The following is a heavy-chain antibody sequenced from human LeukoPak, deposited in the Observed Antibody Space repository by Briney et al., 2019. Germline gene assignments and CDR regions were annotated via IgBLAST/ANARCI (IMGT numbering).Heavy chain of an antibody. CDR2: ISAYNGNT. Sequence: ASVKVSCKASGYTFTSYGINWVRQAPGQGLEWMGWISAYNGNTNYAQKLQGRVTMTTDTSTSTAYMELRSLRSDDTAVYYCARGRYYGGFGELPDYWGQGTLVTVSS. CDR3: ARGRYYGGFGELPDY. J-gene: IGHJ4*02. D-gene: IGHD3-10*01. CDR1: GYTFTSYG. V-gene: IGHV1-18*01.